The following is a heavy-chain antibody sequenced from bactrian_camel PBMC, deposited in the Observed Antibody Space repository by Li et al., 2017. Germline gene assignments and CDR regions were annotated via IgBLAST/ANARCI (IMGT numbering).Heavy chain of an antibody. D-gene: IGHD1*01. Sequence: HVQLVESGGGSVQAGGSLRLSCVVSKYSISIGCMGWFRQPPGKEREGVAAIESEGTTTYAGSVKGRFTISVDNARNILYLEMNSLKPEDTAMYYCAADPVCDSGAGWSPYDYNYVGQGTQVTVS. V-gene: IGHV3S53*01. CDR1: KYSISIGC. CDR3: AADPVCDSGAGWSPYDYNY. CDR2: IESEGTT. J-gene: IGHJ4*01.